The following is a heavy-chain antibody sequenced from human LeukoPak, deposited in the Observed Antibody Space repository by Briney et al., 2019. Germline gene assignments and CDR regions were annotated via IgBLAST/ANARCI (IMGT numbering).Heavy chain of an antibody. J-gene: IGHJ4*02. CDR2: ISSSSSTI. D-gene: IGHD5-24*01. CDR3: AKVRGGRDETRYYFDY. Sequence: GGSLRLSCAASGFTFSSYSMNWVRQAPGKGLEWVSYISSSSSTIYYADSVKGRFTISRDNAKNSLYLQMNSLRAEDTAVYYCAKVRGGRDETRYYFDYWGQGTLVTVSS. CDR1: GFTFSSYS. V-gene: IGHV3-48*01.